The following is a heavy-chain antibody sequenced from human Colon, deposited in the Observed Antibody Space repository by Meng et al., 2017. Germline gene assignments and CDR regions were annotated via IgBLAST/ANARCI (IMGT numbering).Heavy chain of an antibody. CDR3: ARSPYSGSALPFFDY. J-gene: IGHJ4*02. D-gene: IGHD1-26*01. CDR2: IYHSGRT. CDR1: VGSIRNDQW. V-gene: IGHV4-4*02. Sequence: QGTSACWLRQSRPRSLLCLCAVGSIRNDQWWSWVRQAPGKGLEWIGEIYHSGRTNYNPSVKSRVSMSVDKSQNHFSLRLSSVTAADTAVYYCARSPYSGSALPFFDYWGQGSLVTVFS.